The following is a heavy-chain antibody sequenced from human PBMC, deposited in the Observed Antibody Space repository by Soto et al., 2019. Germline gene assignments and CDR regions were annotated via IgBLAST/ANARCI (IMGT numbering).Heavy chain of an antibody. D-gene: IGHD3-10*01. Sequence: QVQLVQSGAEVKRPGSSVKVSCKASGDTFNFYSINWVRQAPGLGLELMGRVNPIVSMSNYAQKFQGRVTMTADKSTSTADMELSSLRSEDTAIYYCASSYGSGYRAFDYWGQGALVTVSS. J-gene: IGHJ4*02. CDR3: ASSYGSGYRAFDY. CDR2: VNPIVSMS. CDR1: GDTFNFYS. V-gene: IGHV1-69*02.